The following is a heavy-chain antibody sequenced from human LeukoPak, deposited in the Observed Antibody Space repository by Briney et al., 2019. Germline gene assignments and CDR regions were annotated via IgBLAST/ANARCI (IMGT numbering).Heavy chain of an antibody. CDR1: GFTFSSYS. CDR3: ARTMGISSGFRYFDY. V-gene: IGHV3-21*01. CDR2: ISSSSSYM. J-gene: IGHJ4*02. D-gene: IGHD6-19*01. Sequence: GGSLRLSCAASGFTFSSYSMNWVRQAPGKGLEWVSSISSSSSYMYYADSVKGRFTISRDNAKNSLYLQMNSLRGEDPAVYYCARTMGISSGFRYFDYWGQGTLVTVSS.